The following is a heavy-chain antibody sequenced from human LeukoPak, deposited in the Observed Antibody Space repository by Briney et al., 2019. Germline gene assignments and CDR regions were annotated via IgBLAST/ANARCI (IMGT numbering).Heavy chain of an antibody. V-gene: IGHV4-34*01. CDR2: INHSGST. D-gene: IGHD5-24*01. CDR1: GGSFSGYY. Sequence: SETLSLTCAVYGGSFSGYYWSWIRQPPGKGLEWIGEINHSGSTNYNPPLKSRVTISVDTSKNQFSLKLSSVTAAGTAVYYCARQRWLHPFDYWGQGTLVTVSS. CDR3: ARQRWLHPFDY. J-gene: IGHJ4*02.